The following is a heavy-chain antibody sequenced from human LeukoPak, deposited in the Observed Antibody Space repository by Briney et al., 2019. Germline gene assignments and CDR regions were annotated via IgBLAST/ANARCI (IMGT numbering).Heavy chain of an antibody. D-gene: IGHD3-16*02. Sequence: SETLSLTCTVSGGSFSSGDNYWSRIRQPPGKGLEWIGYIYYSGSTYYNPSLKRRVTTSVDTSKNQSSLKLSSVTAADTAVYYCARAIYVWGSYPFDYWGQGTLVTVSS. CDR1: GGSFSSGDNY. CDR3: ARAIYVWGSYPFDY. V-gene: IGHV4-30-4*01. CDR2: IYYSGST. J-gene: IGHJ4*02.